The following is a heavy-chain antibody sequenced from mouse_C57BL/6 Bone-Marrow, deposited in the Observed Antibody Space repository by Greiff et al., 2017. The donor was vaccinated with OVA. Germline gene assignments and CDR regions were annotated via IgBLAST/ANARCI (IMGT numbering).Heavy chain of an antibody. CDR3: ATYERYFDV. D-gene: IGHD2-3*01. Sequence: EVKLMESGGDLVKPGGSLKLSCAASGFTFSSYGMSWVRQTPDKRLEWVATISSGGSYTYYPDSVKGRFTISRDNAKNTLYLQMSSLKSEDTAMYYCATYERYFDVWGTGTTVTVSS. J-gene: IGHJ1*03. CDR2: ISSGGSYT. V-gene: IGHV5-6*01. CDR1: GFTFSSYG.